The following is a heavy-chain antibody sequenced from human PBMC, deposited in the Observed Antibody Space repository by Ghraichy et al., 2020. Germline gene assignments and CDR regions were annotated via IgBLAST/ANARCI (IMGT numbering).Heavy chain of an antibody. V-gene: IGHV4-30-2*01. CDR1: GGSISSGGYS. CDR3: ARDGVGSRGFGDAFDI. D-gene: IGHD3-10*01. Sequence: SETLSLTCAVSGGSISSGGYSWSWIRQPPGKGLEWIGYIYHSGSTYYNPSLKSRVTISVDRSKNQFSLKLSSVTAADTAVYYCARDGVGSRGFGDAFDIWGQGTMVTVSS. CDR2: IYHSGST. J-gene: IGHJ3*02.